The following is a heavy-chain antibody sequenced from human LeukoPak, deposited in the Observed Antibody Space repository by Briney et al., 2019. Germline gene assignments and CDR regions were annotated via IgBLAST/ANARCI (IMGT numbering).Heavy chain of an antibody. V-gene: IGHV3-7*01. J-gene: IGHJ4*02. CDR3: ARGVPYDSWSGPHYSDY. CDR1: RFTLSTYW. Sequence: GGSLRLSCAASRFTLSTYWMSRVRQAPGKGLEWVAHIKQDGSQEYYVDSVKGRFTISRDSAKNSLYLQMNSLRAEDTAVYYCARGVPYDSWSGPHYSDYWAREPWSPSPQ. D-gene: IGHD3-3*01. CDR2: IKQDGSQE.